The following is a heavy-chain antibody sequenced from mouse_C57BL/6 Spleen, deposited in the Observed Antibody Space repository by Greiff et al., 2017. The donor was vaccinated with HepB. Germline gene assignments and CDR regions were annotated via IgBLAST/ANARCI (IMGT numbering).Heavy chain of an antibody. J-gene: IGHJ4*01. Sequence: VQLQQSGAELVKPGASVKLSCKASGYTFTSYWMYWVKQTPGQGLEWIGMIHPNSGSTNYNEKFKSKATLTVDKSSSTGYMQLSSLTSEDSAVYYGEREGVYKDAKGGWGEGTTVTDST. CDR1: GYTFTSYW. CDR3: EREGVYKDAKGG. V-gene: IGHV1-64*01. CDR2: IHPNSGST. D-gene: IGHD1-3*01.